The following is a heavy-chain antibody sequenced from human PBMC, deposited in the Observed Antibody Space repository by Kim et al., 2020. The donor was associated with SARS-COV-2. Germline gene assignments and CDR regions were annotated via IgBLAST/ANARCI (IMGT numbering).Heavy chain of an antibody. D-gene: IGHD3-22*01. CDR2: ISSSSSYT. V-gene: IGHV3-11*05. CDR1: GFTFSDYY. CDR3: ARDLGSGGGGYYYDTPPGDY. J-gene: IGHJ4*02. Sequence: GGSLRLSCAASGFTFSDYYMSWIRQAPGKGLEWVSYISSSSSYTNYADSVKGRFTISRDNAKNSLYLQMNSLRAEDTAVYYCARDLGSGGGGYYYDTPPGDYWGQGTLVTVSS.